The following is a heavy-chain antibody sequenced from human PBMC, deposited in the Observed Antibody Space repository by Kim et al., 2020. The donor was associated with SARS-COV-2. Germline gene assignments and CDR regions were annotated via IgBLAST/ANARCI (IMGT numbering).Heavy chain of an antibody. CDR2: ISYDGSNK. CDR1: GFTFSSYA. J-gene: IGHJ6*02. V-gene: IGHV3-30*04. D-gene: IGHD6-13*01. Sequence: GGSLRLSCAASGFTFSSYAMHWVRQAPGKGLEWVAVISYDGSNKYYADSVKGRFTISRDNSKNTLYLQMNSLRAEDTAVYYCARVRSGSSWFAPYYYYGMDVWGQGTTVTVSS. CDR3: ARVRSGSSWFAPYYYYGMDV.